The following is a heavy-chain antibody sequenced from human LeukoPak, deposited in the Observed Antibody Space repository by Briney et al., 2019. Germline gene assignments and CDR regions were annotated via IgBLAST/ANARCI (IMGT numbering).Heavy chain of an antibody. D-gene: IGHD1-26*01. CDR3: ARLGGIVGATINY. J-gene: IGHJ4*02. CDR1: GYSFTSYW. Sequence: GESLKISXKGSGYSFTSYWIGWVRQMPGKGQEWMGIIYPGDSDTIYSPSFQGQVTISADKSISTAYLQWSSLKASDTAMYYCARLGGIVGATINYWGQGTLVTVSS. CDR2: IYPGDSDT. V-gene: IGHV5-51*01.